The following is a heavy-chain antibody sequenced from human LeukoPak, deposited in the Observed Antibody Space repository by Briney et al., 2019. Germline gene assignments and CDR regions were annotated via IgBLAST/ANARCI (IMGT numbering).Heavy chain of an antibody. Sequence: GGSLRLSCAASGFTFSSYAMSWVRQAPGKGLEWVSAISGSGGSTYYADSVKGRFTVSRDNSKNTLYLQMNSLRAEDTAVYYCASRTYSSGWLDYWGQGTLVTVSS. CDR1: GFTFSSYA. CDR2: ISGSGGST. CDR3: ASRTYSSGWLDY. V-gene: IGHV3-23*01. J-gene: IGHJ4*02. D-gene: IGHD6-19*01.